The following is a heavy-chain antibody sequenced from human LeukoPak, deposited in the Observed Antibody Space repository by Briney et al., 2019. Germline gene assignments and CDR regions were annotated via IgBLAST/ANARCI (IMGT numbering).Heavy chain of an antibody. J-gene: IGHJ4*02. CDR2: ISYDGSNK. CDR1: GFTFSNYG. D-gene: IGHD5-12*01. Sequence: GGSLRLSCAASGFTFSNYGIHWVRQAPGKGLEWVAVISYDGSNKYYADSVKGRFTISRDNSKNTLYLQINSLRTEDTAVYYCAKDRAPWLPGDYWGQGTLVTVSS. CDR3: AKDRAPWLPGDY. V-gene: IGHV3-30*18.